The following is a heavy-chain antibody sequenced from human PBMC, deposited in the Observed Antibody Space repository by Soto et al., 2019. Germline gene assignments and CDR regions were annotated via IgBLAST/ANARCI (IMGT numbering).Heavy chain of an antibody. CDR3: AREDIAAYGSGSYGWFDP. D-gene: IGHD3-10*01. J-gene: IGHJ5*02. Sequence: GGSLRLSCAASGFTFSSYAMHWVRQAPGKGLEWVAVISYDGSNKYYADSVKGRFTISRDNSKNTLYLQMNSLRAEDTAVYYCAREDIAAYGSGSYGWFDPWGQGTLVTVSS. CDR1: GFTFSSYA. CDR2: ISYDGSNK. V-gene: IGHV3-30-3*01.